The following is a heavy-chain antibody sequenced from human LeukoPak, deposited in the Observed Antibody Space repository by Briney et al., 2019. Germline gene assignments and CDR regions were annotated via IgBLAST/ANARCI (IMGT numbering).Heavy chain of an antibody. CDR2: IYSGGNT. D-gene: IGHD3-16*02. V-gene: IGHV3-53*01. Sequence: PGGSLRLSCAASGFTVSNHYMNWVRQAPGKGLEWVSVIYSGGNTYYADSVKGRFTISRDNSKNTLYLQMNSLRAEDTAVYYCARDYVWGSYRFHDAFDIWGQGTRVTVSS. J-gene: IGHJ3*02. CDR3: ARDYVWGSYRFHDAFDI. CDR1: GFTVSNHY.